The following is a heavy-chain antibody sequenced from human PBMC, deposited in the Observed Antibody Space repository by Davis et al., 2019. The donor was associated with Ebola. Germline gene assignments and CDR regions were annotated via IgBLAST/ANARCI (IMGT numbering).Heavy chain of an antibody. CDR1: GYTFTSYY. CDR3: AKGGSNGYGTVPSDY. V-gene: IGHV1-46*01. Sequence: ASVKVSCKASGYTFTSYYVHWVRQAPGQGLEWMGVINPSDGNANYAQKFQGRVAMTRDTSTGTFYMAMSSLRFEDTAVYYCAKGGSNGYGTVPSDYWGQGTLVTVSS. D-gene: IGHD5-18*01. CDR2: INPSDGNA. J-gene: IGHJ4*02.